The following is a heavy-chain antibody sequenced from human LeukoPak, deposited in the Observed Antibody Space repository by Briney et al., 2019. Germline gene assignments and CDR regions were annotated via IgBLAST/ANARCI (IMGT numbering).Heavy chain of an antibody. D-gene: IGHD1-26*01. V-gene: IGHV1-46*01. CDR3: ARGGVGATTYVWFDP. Sequence: GASVKVSCKASGYTFTGYYIHWVRQAPGQGLECMGIINPSGGSTSYAQKFQGRVTMTGDMSTSTVYMELSSLRSEDTAVYYCARGGVGATTYVWFDPWGQGTLVTVSS. CDR2: INPSGGST. J-gene: IGHJ5*02. CDR1: GYTFTGYY.